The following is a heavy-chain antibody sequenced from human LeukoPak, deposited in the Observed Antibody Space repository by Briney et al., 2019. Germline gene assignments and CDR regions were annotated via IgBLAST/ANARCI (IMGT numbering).Heavy chain of an antibody. CDR2: ISGSGDST. J-gene: IGHJ4*02. CDR1: GFIFSNYG. CDR3: ARTAKTLSGSYDY. V-gene: IGHV3-23*01. Sequence: GGSLRLSCAASGFIFSNYGMTWVRQAPGKGLEWVSAISGSGDSTYYADSVKGRFTISRDNSKNTLYLQMNSLRAEDTAVYYCARTAKTLSGSYDYWGQGTLVTVSS. D-gene: IGHD1-26*01.